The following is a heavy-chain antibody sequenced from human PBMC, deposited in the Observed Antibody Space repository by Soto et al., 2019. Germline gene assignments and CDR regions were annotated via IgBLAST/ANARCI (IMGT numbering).Heavy chain of an antibody. CDR2: IYYSGST. D-gene: IGHD2-15*01. Sequence: TSETLSLTCTASGGSISSHYWSWIRQPPGKGLEWIGYIYYSGSTNYNPSLKSRVTISVDTSKNQFSLKLSSVTAADTAVYYCARVPPDCSGGSCYRNDWGQGTLVTVSS. J-gene: IGHJ4*02. V-gene: IGHV4-59*11. CDR3: ARVPPDCSGGSCYRND. CDR1: GGSISSHY.